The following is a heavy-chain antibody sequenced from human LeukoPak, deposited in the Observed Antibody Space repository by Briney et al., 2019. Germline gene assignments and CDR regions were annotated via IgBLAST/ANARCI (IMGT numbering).Heavy chain of an antibody. CDR1: GDSLSSYY. D-gene: IGHD6-19*01. CDR3: ARLAFGSDWYIWFDP. V-gene: IGHV4-59*08. J-gene: IGHJ5*02. CDR2: IYYSGST. Sequence: SETLSLTCTVSGDSLSSYYWTWIRQPPGKGLEWIGNIYYSGSTNYNPSLRSRVSLSVDTSKNQFSLKLTSVNAADTAVYYCARLAFGSDWYIWFDPWGQGTLVTVSS.